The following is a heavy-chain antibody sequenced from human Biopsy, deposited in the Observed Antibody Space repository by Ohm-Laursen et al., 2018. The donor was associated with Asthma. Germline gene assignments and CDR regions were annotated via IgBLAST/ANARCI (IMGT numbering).Heavy chain of an antibody. CDR2: IYSGGTS. Sequence: GSLRLSCSASGFTVSRDHMFWVRQAPGKGLEWVSVIYSGGTSHTADSVRGRLTISRDFSKNTLHLQMHSLRVEDTAVYYCARGDSSGWSHYYFDYWGQRTLVTVSS. J-gene: IGHJ4*02. CDR1: GFTVSRDH. CDR3: ARGDSSGWSHYYFDY. V-gene: IGHV3-53*01. D-gene: IGHD6-19*01.